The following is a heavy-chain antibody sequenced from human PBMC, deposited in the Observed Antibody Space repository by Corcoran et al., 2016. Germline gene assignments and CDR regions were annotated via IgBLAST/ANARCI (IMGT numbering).Heavy chain of an antibody. CDR2: SSSSSSTI. J-gene: IGHJ1*01. CDR1: GFTFSSYS. V-gene: IGHV3-48*02. D-gene: IGHD4-17*01. CDR3: ARDLTPRGTTVTGYFQH. Sequence: EVQLVESGGGLVQPGGSLRLSCAASGFTFSSYSMNSVRQAPGKGLAWVSYSSSSSSTIYYAESVKGRFTISRDNAKNSLYLQVTSLRDGETAVYYCARDLTPRGTTVTGYFQHWGQGTLVTVSS.